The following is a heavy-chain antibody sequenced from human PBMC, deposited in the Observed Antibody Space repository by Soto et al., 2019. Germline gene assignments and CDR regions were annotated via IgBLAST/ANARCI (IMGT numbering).Heavy chain of an antibody. CDR3: ARRGAPRYYYYYGMDV. D-gene: IGHD3-10*01. V-gene: IGHV3-7*01. CDR2: IKQDGSEK. J-gene: IGHJ6*02. CDR1: GFTFSSYW. Sequence: PGGSLRLSCAASGFTFSSYWMSWVRQAPGKGLEWVANIKQDGSEKYYVDSVKGRFTIFRDNAKNSLYLQMNSLRAEDTAVYYCARRGAPRYYYYYGMDVWGQGTTVTVSS.